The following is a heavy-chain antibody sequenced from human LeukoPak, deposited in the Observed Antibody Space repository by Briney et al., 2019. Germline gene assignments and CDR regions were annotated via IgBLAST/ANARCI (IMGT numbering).Heavy chain of an antibody. V-gene: IGHV3-33*01. J-gene: IGHJ4*02. D-gene: IGHD1-7*01. CDR1: GFTFSSYG. CDR2: IWYDGSNK. Sequence: PGGSLRLSCAASGFTFSSYGMHWVRQAPGKGLEWVAVIWYDGSNKYYADSAKGRFTISRDNSKNTLYLQMNSLRAEDTAVYYCARDPGTGTTSSPVDYWGQGTLVTVSS. CDR3: ARDPGTGTTSSPVDY.